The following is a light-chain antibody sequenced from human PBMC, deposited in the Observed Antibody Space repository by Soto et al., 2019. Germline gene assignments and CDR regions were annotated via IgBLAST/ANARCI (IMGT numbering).Light chain of an antibody. CDR2: EGS. V-gene: IGLV2-23*01. J-gene: IGLJ2*01. CDR3: CSYAGSSTAI. CDR1: SSDVGSDNL. Sequence: QSVLTQPASVSGSPGQSITISCTGTSSDVGSDNLVSWYQQHPGKAPKLMIYEGSKRPSGVSNRFSGSKSGNTASLTISGLQAEDEADYYCCSYAGSSTAIFGGGTKVTDL.